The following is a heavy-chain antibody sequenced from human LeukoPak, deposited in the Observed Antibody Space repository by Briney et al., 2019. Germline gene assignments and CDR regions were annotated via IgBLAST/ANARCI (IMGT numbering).Heavy chain of an antibody. CDR1: GGSISSSSYY. Sequence: SETLSLTCTVSGGSISSSSYYWGWIRQPPGKGLEWIGSIYYSGSTYYNPSLKSRVTISVDTSKNQFSLKLSSVTAADTAVYYCARDWRIAVAGRSGWGQGTLVTVSS. D-gene: IGHD6-19*01. CDR3: ARDWRIAVAGRSG. V-gene: IGHV4-39*07. J-gene: IGHJ4*02. CDR2: IYYSGST.